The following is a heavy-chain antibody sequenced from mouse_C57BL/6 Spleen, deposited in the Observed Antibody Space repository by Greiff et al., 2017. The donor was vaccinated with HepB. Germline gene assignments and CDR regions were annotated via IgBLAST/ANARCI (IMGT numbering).Heavy chain of an antibody. D-gene: IGHD2-4*01. CDR3: ARDRGDYEDFDY. J-gene: IGHJ2*01. CDR2: ISYDGSN. CDR1: GYSITSGYY. Sequence: EESGPGLVKPSQSLSLTCSVTGYSITSGYYWNWIRQFPGNKLEWMGYISYDGSNNYNPSLKNRISITRDTSKNQFFLKLNSVTTEDTATYYCARDRGDYEDFDYWGQGTTLTVSS. V-gene: IGHV3-6*01.